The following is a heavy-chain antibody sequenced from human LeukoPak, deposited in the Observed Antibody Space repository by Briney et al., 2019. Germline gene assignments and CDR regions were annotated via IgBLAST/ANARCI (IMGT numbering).Heavy chain of an antibody. CDR1: GFPVTNYW. CDR3: SGGISADYYTVGC. J-gene: IGHJ4*02. D-gene: IGHD3/OR15-3a*01. CDR2: INSDGSNT. Sequence: GVSQRLPCTPSGFPVTNYWMHCVRHSPGRGLVWVSRINSDGSNTNYAGSVKGRFTISRDNARNTLYLQMNSVRAEDTAVYSSSGGISADYYTVGCWGQGTLVTVSS. V-gene: IGHV3-74*01.